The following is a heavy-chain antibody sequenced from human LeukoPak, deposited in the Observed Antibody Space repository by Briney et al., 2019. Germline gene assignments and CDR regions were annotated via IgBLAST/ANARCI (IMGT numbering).Heavy chain of an antibody. D-gene: IGHD3-22*01. J-gene: IGHJ4*02. V-gene: IGHV1-24*01. CDR1: GYTLTELS. CDR2: FDPEDGET. CDR3: ATAPADVTYYYDGSGYKNFDY. Sequence: ASVKVSCKVSGYTLTELSMLWVRQAPGKGLEWMGGFDPEDGETIYAQKFQGRVTMTEDTSTDTAYMELSSLRSEDTAVYYCATAPADVTYYYDGSGYKNFDYWGQGTLVTVSS.